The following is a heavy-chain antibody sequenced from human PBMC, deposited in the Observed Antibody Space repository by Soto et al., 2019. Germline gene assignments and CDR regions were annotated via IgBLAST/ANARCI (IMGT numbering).Heavy chain of an antibody. D-gene: IGHD5-12*01. CDR3: AREGNLGRWLQPLDF. V-gene: IGHV4-59*01. CDR2: IHYNGNT. Sequence: ETLSLTCTVSGDSISAYSWSWVRQPPGKGLEWIGNIHYNGNTKYNPSLKSRASMSVDTSKNQFSLRLISVTAADTAKYFCAREGNLGRWLQPLDFWGQGTLVTVSS. J-gene: IGHJ4*02. CDR1: GDSISAYS.